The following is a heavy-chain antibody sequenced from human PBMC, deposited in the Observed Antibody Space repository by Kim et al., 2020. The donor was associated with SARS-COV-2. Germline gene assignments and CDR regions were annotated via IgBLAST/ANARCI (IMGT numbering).Heavy chain of an antibody. Sequence: SETLSLTCAVYGGSFSGYYWSWIRQPPGKGLEWIGEINHSGSTNYNPSLKSRVTISVDTSKNQFSLKLSSVTAADTAVYYCARGVLLWFGESHLGAFDIWGQGTMVTVSS. V-gene: IGHV4-34*01. J-gene: IGHJ3*02. CDR1: GGSFSGYY. D-gene: IGHD3-10*01. CDR2: INHSGST. CDR3: ARGVLLWFGESHLGAFDI.